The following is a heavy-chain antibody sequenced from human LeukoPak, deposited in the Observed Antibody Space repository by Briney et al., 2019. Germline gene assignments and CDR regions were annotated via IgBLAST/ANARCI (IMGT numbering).Heavy chain of an antibody. J-gene: IGHJ3*02. CDR2: ISGSGGST. Sequence: PGGSLRLSCAASGFTFSSYWMSWVRQAPGKGLEWVSAISGSGGSTYYADSVKGRFTISRDNSKNTLYLQMNSLRAEDTAVYYCAKDVIARGILGAFDIWGQGTMVTVSS. CDR1: GFTFSSYW. D-gene: IGHD2-15*01. V-gene: IGHV3-23*01. CDR3: AKDVIARGILGAFDI.